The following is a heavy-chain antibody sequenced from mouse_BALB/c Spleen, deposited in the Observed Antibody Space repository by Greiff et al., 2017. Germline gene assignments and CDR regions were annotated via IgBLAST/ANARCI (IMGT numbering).Heavy chain of an antibody. CDR3: ARNGGGNYDWYFDV. CDR1: GYAFSSSW. CDR2: IYPGDGDT. D-gene: IGHD2-1*01. V-gene: IGHV1-82*01. Sequence: QVQLQQSGPELVKPGASVKISCKASGYAFSSSWMNWVKQRPGQGLEWIGRIYPGDGDTNYNGKFKGKATLTADKSSSTAYMQLSSLTSVDSAVYYCARNGGGNYDWYFDVWGAGTTVTVSS. J-gene: IGHJ1*01.